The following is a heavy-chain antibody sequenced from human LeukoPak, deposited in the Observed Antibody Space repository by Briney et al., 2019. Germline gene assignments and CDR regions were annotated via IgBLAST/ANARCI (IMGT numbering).Heavy chain of an antibody. J-gene: IGHJ4*02. V-gene: IGHV3-11*06. D-gene: IGHD2-2*01. CDR3: ARLKLLWSNYFDY. CDR2: ISSSSSYI. Sequence: GGSLRLSCAASGFTFSDYYMSWIRQTPGKGLEWVSSISSSSSYIYYADSVKGRFTISRDNAKNSLYLQMNSLRAEDTAVYYCARLKLLWSNYFDYWGQGTLVTVSS. CDR1: GFTFSDYY.